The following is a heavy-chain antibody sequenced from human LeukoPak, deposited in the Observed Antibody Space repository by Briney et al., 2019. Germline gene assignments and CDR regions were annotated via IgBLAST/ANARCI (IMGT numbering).Heavy chain of an antibody. CDR1: GYTFTSYY. D-gene: IGHD3-3*01. V-gene: IGHV1-46*01. Sequence: ASVKVSCKASGYTFTSYYMHWARQAPGQGLEWMGIINPSGGSTSYAQKFQGRVTMTRDTSTSTVYMELSSLRSEDTAVYYCASAIFGVVMNDAFDIWGQGTMVTVSS. J-gene: IGHJ3*02. CDR3: ASAIFGVVMNDAFDI. CDR2: INPSGGST.